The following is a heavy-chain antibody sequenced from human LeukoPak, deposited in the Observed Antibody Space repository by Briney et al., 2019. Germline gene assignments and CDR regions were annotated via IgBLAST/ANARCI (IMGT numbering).Heavy chain of an antibody. CDR2: LYTGGST. V-gene: IGHV3-53*01. CDR1: GFTVSDNY. D-gene: IGHD3-22*01. J-gene: IGHJ4*02. CDR3: ARVDYYDSSTSPY. Sequence: GGCLRLSCAASGFTVSDNYISWVRQAPGKGLEWVSILYTGGSTYYADSVKGRFTNSRDNSKNTVYLQMNSLRAEDTAVYFCARVDYYDSSTSPYWGQGTLVTVSS.